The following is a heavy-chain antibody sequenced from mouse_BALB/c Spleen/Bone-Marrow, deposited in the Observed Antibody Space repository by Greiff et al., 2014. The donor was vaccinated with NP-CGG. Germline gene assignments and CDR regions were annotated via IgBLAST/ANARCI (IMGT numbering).Heavy chain of an antibody. J-gene: IGHJ4*01. Sequence: QVQLQQSGAELVRPGSSVKISCKASGYAFSNYGMNWVKQRPGQGLEWIGQIYPGDGDTNYNGKFKGRVTLTADKSSSTAYMQLSSMTSEDSAVDYCAGVYDYGRGYGMDYWGQGTSVTVSS. CDR2: IYPGDGDT. CDR1: GYAFSNYG. D-gene: IGHD2-4*01. V-gene: IGHV1-80*01. CDR3: AGVYDYGRGYGMDY.